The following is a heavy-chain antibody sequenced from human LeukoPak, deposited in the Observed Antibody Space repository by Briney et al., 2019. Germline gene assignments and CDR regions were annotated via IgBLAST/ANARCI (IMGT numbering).Heavy chain of an antibody. Sequence: GASVKVSCKASGYSFTAYYIHWVRQAPGQGPEWMGWINIDSGGTNYAQKFQGRVTMTRDTSISTAYMEMSSPRSDDTAVYYCVRDHLHYFDYWGQGTLVTVSS. V-gene: IGHV1-2*02. CDR3: VRDHLHYFDY. J-gene: IGHJ4*02. CDR1: GYSFTAYY. CDR2: INIDSGGT.